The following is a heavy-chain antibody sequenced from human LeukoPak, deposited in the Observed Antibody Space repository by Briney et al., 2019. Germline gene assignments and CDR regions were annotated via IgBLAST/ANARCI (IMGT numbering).Heavy chain of an antibody. J-gene: IGHJ4*02. CDR3: AREVGYDYVWGSYRQIRYFDY. D-gene: IGHD3-16*02. V-gene: IGHV4-34*01. CDR1: GGSFSGYY. Sequence: SETLSLTCAVYGGSFSGYYWSWLRQPPGKGLEWIGEINHSGSTNYNPSLTSRVTISVDTSKNQFSLKLSSVTAADTAVYYCAREVGYDYVWGSYRQIRYFDYWGQGTLVTVSS. CDR2: INHSGST.